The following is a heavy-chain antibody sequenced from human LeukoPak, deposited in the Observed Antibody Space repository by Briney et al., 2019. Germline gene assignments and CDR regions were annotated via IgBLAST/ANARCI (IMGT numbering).Heavy chain of an antibody. CDR3: ASRSRGVAAADDWYFDL. J-gene: IGHJ2*01. V-gene: IGHV1-69*13. CDR1: GGTFSSYA. D-gene: IGHD6-13*01. CDR2: IIPIFGTA. Sequence: GASVKVSCKASGGTFSSYAISWVRQDPGQGLEWMGGIIPIFGTANYAQKFQGRVTITADESTSTAYMELSSLRSEDTAVYYCASRSRGVAAADDWYFDLWGRGTLVTASS.